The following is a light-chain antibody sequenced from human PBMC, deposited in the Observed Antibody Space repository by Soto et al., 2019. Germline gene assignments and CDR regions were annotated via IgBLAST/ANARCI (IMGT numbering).Light chain of an antibody. Sequence: QSVLTQPPSVSGAPGQRVTISCTGSGSNIGAGYDVHWYQQLPGTAPKLLIYGNSNRPSGVPDRFSGSKSGTSASLAITGLRAEDEADYYCQSYDSSLSGFVVFGGGTKLTVL. CDR2: GNS. CDR3: QSYDSSLSGFVV. CDR1: GSNIGAGYD. V-gene: IGLV1-40*01. J-gene: IGLJ2*01.